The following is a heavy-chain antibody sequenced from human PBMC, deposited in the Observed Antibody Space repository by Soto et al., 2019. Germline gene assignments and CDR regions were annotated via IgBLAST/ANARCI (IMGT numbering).Heavy chain of an antibody. V-gene: IGHV1-69*11. CDR3: ARWPQPRYTADPYAVDV. CDR1: GGTFSSSG. Sequence: QVHLVQSGTEVEKPGSSVKVSCKASGGTFSSSGFSWVRQAPGQGLEWMGMIVPSLDTTNYAQKFQARVTITADEVTSTAYIELRSLRSEDTAVYYCARWPQPRYTADPYAVDVWGQGTRVIVSS. D-gene: IGHD3-16*02. J-gene: IGHJ6*02. CDR2: IVPSLDTT.